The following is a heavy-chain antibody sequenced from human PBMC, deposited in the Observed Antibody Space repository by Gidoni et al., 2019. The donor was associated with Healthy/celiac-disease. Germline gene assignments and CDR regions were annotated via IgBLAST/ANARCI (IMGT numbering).Heavy chain of an antibody. Sequence: EVQLVESGGGLVQPGRSLRLSCAASGFTFDDYAMHWVRQAPGKGLEWVSGISWNSGSIGYADSVKGRFTISRDNAKNSLYLQMNSLRAEDTALYYCAKDMKYSSSDGAFDIWGQGTMVTVSS. CDR3: AKDMKYSSSDGAFDI. V-gene: IGHV3-9*01. J-gene: IGHJ3*02. CDR2: ISWNSGSI. D-gene: IGHD6-6*01. CDR1: GFTFDDYA.